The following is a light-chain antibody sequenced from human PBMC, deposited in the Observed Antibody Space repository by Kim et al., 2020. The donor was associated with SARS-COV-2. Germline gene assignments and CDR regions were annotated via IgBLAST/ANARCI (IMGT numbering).Light chain of an antibody. CDR3: QQYNSYSWT. CDR1: HSISTW. Sequence: APVGDRVTIPCRASHSISTWLAWYQHKPGKAPKLLIYRASTVQSGAPSRFSGSGSGTEFTLTISSLQPDDFATYYCQQYNSYSWTFGQGTKVDIK. V-gene: IGKV1-5*03. J-gene: IGKJ1*01. CDR2: RAS.